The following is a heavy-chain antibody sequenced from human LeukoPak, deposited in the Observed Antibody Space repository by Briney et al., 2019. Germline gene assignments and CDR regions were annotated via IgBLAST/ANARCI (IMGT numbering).Heavy chain of an antibody. V-gene: IGHV3-23*01. J-gene: IGHJ4*02. CDR2: ISGSGGST. D-gene: IGHD2-2*01. Sequence: PGGSLRLSCAASGFTVSSNYMSWVRQAPGKGLEWVSTISGSGGSTYYADSVKGRFTVSRDSSKNTVCLQMNSLRAEDTAVYYCAKDIRGSSITYYFDYWGQGTLVTVSS. CDR1: GFTVSSNY. CDR3: AKDIRGSSITYYFDY.